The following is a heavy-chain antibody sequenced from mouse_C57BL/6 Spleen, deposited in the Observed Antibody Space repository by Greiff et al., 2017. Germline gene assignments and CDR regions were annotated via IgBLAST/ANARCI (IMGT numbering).Heavy chain of an antibody. Sequence: QVQLKESGAELVKPGASVKLSCKASGYTFTSYWMHWVKQRPGQGLEWIGMIHPNSGSTNYNEKFKSKATLTVDKSSSTAYMQLSSLTSEDSAVYYCARVGSSYGADYWGQGTSVTVSS. J-gene: IGHJ4*01. CDR2: IHPNSGST. V-gene: IGHV1-64*01. D-gene: IGHD1-1*01. CDR3: ARVGSSYGADY. CDR1: GYTFTSYW.